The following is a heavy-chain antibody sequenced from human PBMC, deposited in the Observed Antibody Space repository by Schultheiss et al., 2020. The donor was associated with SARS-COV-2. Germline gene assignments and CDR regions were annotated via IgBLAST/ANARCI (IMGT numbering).Heavy chain of an antibody. V-gene: IGHV4-38-2*02. Sequence: SETLSLTCAVSGFSVTPYYWGWIRQPPGKGLEWIGSIYHSGSTYYNPSLKSRVTISVDTSKNQFSLQLNSVTPEDTAVYYCARDRAWRGGITMIVEDYFDYWGQGTLVTVSS. CDR1: GFSVTPYY. CDR2: IYHSGST. J-gene: IGHJ4*02. CDR3: ARDRAWRGGITMIVEDYFDY. D-gene: IGHD3-22*01.